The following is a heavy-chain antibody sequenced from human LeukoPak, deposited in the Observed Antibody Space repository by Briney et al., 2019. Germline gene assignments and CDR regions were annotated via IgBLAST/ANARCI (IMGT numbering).Heavy chain of an antibody. J-gene: IGHJ4*02. V-gene: IGHV1-2*06. CDR3: ARDLRVITASL. D-gene: IGHD3-16*01. Sequence: ASVKVSCKASEYTFTGYYMHWVRQAPGQGLEWMGRINPNSGGTNYAQKFQGRVTLTRDTSISTAYMELSRLRSDDTAVYYCARDLRVITASLWGQGTLVTVSS. CDR2: INPNSGGT. CDR1: EYTFTGYY.